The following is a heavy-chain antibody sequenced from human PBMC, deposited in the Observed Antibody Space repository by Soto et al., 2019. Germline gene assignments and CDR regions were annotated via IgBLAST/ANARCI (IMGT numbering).Heavy chain of an antibody. J-gene: IGHJ5*02. CDR1: GGSISSYY. V-gene: IGHV4-4*08. D-gene: IGHD3-9*01. Sequence: SETLSLTCTVSGGSISSYYWSWIRQPPGKGLEWIGYIYYSGSTNYNPSLKSRVTVSVDTSKKQFSLKLTSVTAADTAVYYCAREILTGYYPAGWFDPWGQGTLVTVSS. CDR2: IYYSGST. CDR3: AREILTGYYPAGWFDP.